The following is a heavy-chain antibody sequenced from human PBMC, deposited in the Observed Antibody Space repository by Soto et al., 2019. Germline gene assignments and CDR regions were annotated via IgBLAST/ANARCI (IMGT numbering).Heavy chain of an antibody. CDR1: GGSVSTVTYY. V-gene: IGHV4-61*01. CDR2: VHYSGTS. CDR3: ARYSGDYGEVDA. Sequence: QVQLQESGPGLVKSSETLSLTCTVSGGSVSTVTYYWSWIRRPPGKGLEWIGYVHYSGTSTFNPSLRRRVTISLDTSKNQFSLNLSSVAAADTAVYYCARYSGDYGEVDAWGQGTLVTVSS. J-gene: IGHJ5*02. D-gene: IGHD4-17*01.